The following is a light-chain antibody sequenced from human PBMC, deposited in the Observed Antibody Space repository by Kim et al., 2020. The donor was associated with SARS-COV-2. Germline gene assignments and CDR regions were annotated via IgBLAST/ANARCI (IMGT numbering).Light chain of an antibody. V-gene: IGKV3-20*01. Sequence: PGEQTPPSCRASQSGRSNSLAWYQQKPGQAPRLLIYTASTRATGIPDRFSGSGFGTYFTLTISRLESEDFAVYYCQQYGNRTRTFGQGTKVDIK. CDR3: QQYGNRTRT. CDR2: TAS. CDR1: QSGRSNS. J-gene: IGKJ1*01.